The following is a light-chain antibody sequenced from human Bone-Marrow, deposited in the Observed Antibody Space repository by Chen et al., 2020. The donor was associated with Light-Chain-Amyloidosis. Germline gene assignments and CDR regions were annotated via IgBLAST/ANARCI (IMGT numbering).Light chain of an antibody. V-gene: IGLV3-25*03. Sequence: SYALTPPPSVSVSPVQPARRTCSGDDLPTKYAYWYQQKPGQAPVLVIHRDTERPSGISERFSGSSSGTTATLTISGVQAEDEADYHGQSADSSGTYEVIFGGGTKLTVL. CDR1: DLPTKY. CDR3: QSADSSGTYEVI. CDR2: RDT. J-gene: IGLJ2*01.